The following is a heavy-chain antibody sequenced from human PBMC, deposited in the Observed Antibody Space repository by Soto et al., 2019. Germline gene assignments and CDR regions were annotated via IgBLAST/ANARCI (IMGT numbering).Heavy chain of an antibody. V-gene: IGHV3-33*01. Sequence: QVQLVESGGGVVQPGRSLRLSCAASGFTFSSYGMHWVRQAPGKGLARVAIIWYDGSNKYYGDSGKGRFTISRDNSKDTLYLEMNSLRAEDTAVYYCARNYNWYFDLWGRGTLVTVSS. CDR1: GFTFSSYG. CDR2: IWYDGSNK. J-gene: IGHJ2*01. CDR3: ARNYNWYFDL. D-gene: IGHD3-10*01.